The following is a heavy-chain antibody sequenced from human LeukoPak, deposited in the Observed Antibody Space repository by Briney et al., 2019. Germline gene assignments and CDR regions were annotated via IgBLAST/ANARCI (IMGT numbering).Heavy chain of an antibody. CDR1: GGSISSYF. V-gene: IGHV4-4*07. D-gene: IGHD3-9*01. CDR2: ISPSGSP. J-gene: IGHJ4*02. Sequence: PSETLSLTCTVSGGSISSYFWSWIRQPAGRGPEWIGRISPSGSPNYNPSLKSRVTMSVDTSKNQFSLKLTSVTAADTAVYYCAREADFDRPFDYWGQGTLVTVSA. CDR3: AREADFDRPFDY.